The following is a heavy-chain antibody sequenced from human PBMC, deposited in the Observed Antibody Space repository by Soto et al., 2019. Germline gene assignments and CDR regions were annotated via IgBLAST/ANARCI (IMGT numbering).Heavy chain of an antibody. V-gene: IGHV6-1*01. Sequence: PSQTLSLTCAISGDSVSANRGAWNWIRQSPSRGLEWLGRTYYRSKWYNGYAVSVKSRITINPDTSKDQFSLQLNSVTPEDTAVYYCARQDSDSSRYWGLDVWGQGTTVTVSS. CDR3: ARQDSDSSRYWGLDV. J-gene: IGHJ6*02. D-gene: IGHD6-6*01. CDR2: TYYRSKWYN. CDR1: GDSVSANRGA.